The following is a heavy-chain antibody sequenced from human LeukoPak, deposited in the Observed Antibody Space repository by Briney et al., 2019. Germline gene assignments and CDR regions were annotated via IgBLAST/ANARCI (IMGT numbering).Heavy chain of an antibody. CDR1: GFTFSSYW. Sequence: GGSLRLSWAASGFTFSSYWMHWVRQAPGKGLMWVSRINSDGYSLSYADSVKGRFTISRDNAKNTLYLQMNSLRAEDTAVYYCARLGYTSSYYYFDYWGQGTLVTVSS. D-gene: IGHD2-2*01. CDR3: ARLGYTSSYYYFDY. V-gene: IGHV3-74*01. CDR2: INSDGYSL. J-gene: IGHJ4*02.